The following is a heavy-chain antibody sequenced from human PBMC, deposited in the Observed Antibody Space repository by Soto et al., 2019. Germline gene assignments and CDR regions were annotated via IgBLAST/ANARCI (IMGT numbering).Heavy chain of an antibody. D-gene: IGHD3-10*01. CDR2: ISYDGSNK. J-gene: IGHJ4*02. V-gene: IGHV3-30*18. CDR1: GFTFSSYG. Sequence: QVQLVESGGGVVQPGRSLRLSCAASGFTFSSYGMHWVRQAPGKGLAWVAVISYDGSNKYYADSVKGRFTIARDNSKNALYLQMNSLRAEETAVYYCAKIGTLTMVRGVGIDYWGQGTLVTVSS. CDR3: AKIGTLTMVRGVGIDY.